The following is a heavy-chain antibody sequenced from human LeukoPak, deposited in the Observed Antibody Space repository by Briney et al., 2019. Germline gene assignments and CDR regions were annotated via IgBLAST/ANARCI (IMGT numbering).Heavy chain of an antibody. CDR3: ARDRGERRYSTYFDD. J-gene: IGHJ4*02. D-gene: IGHD6-13*01. Sequence: SAESLSLTCSVAGVSISSHCCSWVRQHPGKGLEWLGYIYYSGSTNYNPSLKSRVTISVDTSKNQFSLKLSSVTAADTAVYYCARDRGERRYSTYFDDWGQGTLVTVAS. V-gene: IGHV4-59*11. CDR2: IYYSGST. CDR1: GVSISSHC.